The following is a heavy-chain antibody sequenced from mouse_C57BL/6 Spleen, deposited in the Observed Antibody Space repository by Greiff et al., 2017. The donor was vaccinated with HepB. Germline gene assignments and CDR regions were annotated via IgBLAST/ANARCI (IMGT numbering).Heavy chain of an antibody. V-gene: IGHV5-4*03. CDR2: ISDGGSYT. Sequence: EVMLVESGGGLVKPGGSLKLSCAASGFTFSSYAMSWVRQTPEKRLEWVATISDGGSYTYYPDNVKGRFTISRDNAKNNLYLQMSHLKSEDTAMYYCARGYYYGSSHYYAMDYWGQGTSVTVSS. D-gene: IGHD1-1*01. CDR1: GFTFSSYA. CDR3: ARGYYYGSSHYYAMDY. J-gene: IGHJ4*01.